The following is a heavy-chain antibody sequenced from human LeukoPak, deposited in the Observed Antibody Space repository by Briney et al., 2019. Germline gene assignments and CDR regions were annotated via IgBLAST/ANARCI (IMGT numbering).Heavy chain of an antibody. V-gene: IGHV3-30*18. CDR1: GFTFSTYA. CDR2: ISHDGSNE. Sequence: GGSLRLSCAASGFTFSTYAMSWVRQAPGKGLEWVAVISHDGSNEYYADSVKGRFTISRDNSKNTLYLQMNSLRAEDTAVYYCAKDEDYWGQGTLVTVSS. J-gene: IGHJ4*02. CDR3: AKDEDY.